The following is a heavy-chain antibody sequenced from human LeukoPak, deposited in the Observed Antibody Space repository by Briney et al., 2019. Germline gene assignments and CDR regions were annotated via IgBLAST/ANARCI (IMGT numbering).Heavy chain of an antibody. CDR1: GGSISSYY. CDR2: IYYSGST. D-gene: IGHD3-22*01. Sequence: SETLSLTCTVSGGSISSYYWSWIRQPPGKGLEWIGYIYYSGSTNYNPSLKSRVTISVDTSKNQFSLKLSSVTAVDTAVYYCARRPYYYDSSGYYYEYAFDIWGQGTMVTVSP. CDR3: ARRPYYYDSSGYYYEYAFDI. V-gene: IGHV4-59*08. J-gene: IGHJ3*02.